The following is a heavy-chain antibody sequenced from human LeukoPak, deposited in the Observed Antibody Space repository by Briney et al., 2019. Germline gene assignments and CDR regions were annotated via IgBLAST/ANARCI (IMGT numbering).Heavy chain of an antibody. V-gene: IGHV4-59*01. CDR3: AREGSIVGATPHDAFDI. J-gene: IGHJ3*02. D-gene: IGHD1-26*01. CDR2: IYYSGST. CDR1: AAPITSYY. Sequence: PSETLSLTCTVSAAPITSYYWSWIRQPPGKGLEWVGYIYYSGSTNYNPSLKSRVAISVDTSKNQVSLRLSSVTAADTAVYYCAREGSIVGATPHDAFDIWGQGTVVTVS.